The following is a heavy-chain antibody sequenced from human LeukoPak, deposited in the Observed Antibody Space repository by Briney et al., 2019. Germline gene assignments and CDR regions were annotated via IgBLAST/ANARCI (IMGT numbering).Heavy chain of an antibody. CDR2: IYYSGST. CDR1: GGSISSYY. D-gene: IGHD6-19*01. V-gene: IGHV4-59*01. J-gene: IGHJ3*02. Sequence: SETLSLTCTVSGGSISSYYWSWIRQPPGKGLEWIGYIYYSGSTNYNPSLKSRVTISVDTSKNQFSLKLSSVTVADTAVYYCARVQWLGAFDIWGQGTMVTVSS. CDR3: ARVQWLGAFDI.